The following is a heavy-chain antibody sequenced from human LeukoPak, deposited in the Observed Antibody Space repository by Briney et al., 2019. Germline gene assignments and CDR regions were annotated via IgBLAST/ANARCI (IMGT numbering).Heavy chain of an antibody. V-gene: IGHV3-7*01. CDR2: IKQDGSEK. CDR3: AKDIRGPRTPGSDY. Sequence: GGSLRLSCAASGFTFSSYWMSWVRQAPGKGLEWVANIKQDGSEKYYVDSVKGRFTISRDNAKNSLYLQMNSLRAEDTAVYYCAKDIRGPRTPGSDYWGQGTLVTVSS. CDR1: GFTFSSYW. D-gene: IGHD3-3*02. J-gene: IGHJ4*02.